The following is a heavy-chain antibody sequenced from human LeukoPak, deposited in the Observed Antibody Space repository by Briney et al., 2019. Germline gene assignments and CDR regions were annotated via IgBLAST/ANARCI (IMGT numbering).Heavy chain of an antibody. CDR3: VRGTGYLLFDS. CDR2: ISSDGSRT. CDR1: GFTFSSYW. D-gene: IGHD6-25*01. V-gene: IGHV3-74*01. J-gene: IGHJ4*02. Sequence: GGSLRLSCAASGFTFSSYWMHWVRQAPGKGLGWVSRISSDGSRTTYADTVKGRFTVSRDNAKDTLYLQMNSLTVEDTAMYYCVRGTGYLLFDSWGQGTLVTVSS.